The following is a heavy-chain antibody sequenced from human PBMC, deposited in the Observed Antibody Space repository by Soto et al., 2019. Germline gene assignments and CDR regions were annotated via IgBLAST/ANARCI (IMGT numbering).Heavy chain of an antibody. Sequence: EVQLVESGGGLVQPGGSLRLSCAASGFTFSSYWMHWVRQAPGKGLVWVSRINSDGSSTSYADSVKGRFTISRDNAKNILYLQINSLRAEDTAVYYCARKPSSSSWYWFDPWGQGTLVTVSS. J-gene: IGHJ5*02. CDR2: INSDGSST. CDR1: GFTFSSYW. CDR3: ARKPSSSSWYWFDP. D-gene: IGHD6-13*01. V-gene: IGHV3-74*01.